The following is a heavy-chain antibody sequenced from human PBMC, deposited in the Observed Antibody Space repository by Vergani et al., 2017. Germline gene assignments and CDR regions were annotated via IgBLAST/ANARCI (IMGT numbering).Heavy chain of an antibody. D-gene: IGHD3-22*01. CDR1: GSYINSGWYD. J-gene: IGHJ2*01. CDR2: IYCSGST. V-gene: IGHV4-30-4*01. CDR3: AGGDYHDSSGPGWYFDL. Sequence: QVQPQESCPGLGQPSQTLSIIRTVSGSYINSGWYDRSWIRQAPGKGLEWSGYIYCSGSTHYNPTLESRVNISGDTSKNHFSLNLRSVTAADTAVYYCAGGDYHDSSGPGWYFDLWGRGTLVTVSS.